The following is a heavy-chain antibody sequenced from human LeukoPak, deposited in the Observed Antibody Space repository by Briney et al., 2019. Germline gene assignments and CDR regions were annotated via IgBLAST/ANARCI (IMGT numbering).Heavy chain of an antibody. CDR3: ARERGSGPGAFDI. CDR2: IYSGGST. Sequence: GGSLRLSCAASGFTVSSNYMSWVRQAPGKGLEWVSVIYSGGSTYYADSVKGRFTISRDNSKNTLYLQMNSLRAEDTAVYYCARERGSGPGAFDIWGQGTMVTVSS. V-gene: IGHV3-53*01. CDR1: GFTVSSNY. J-gene: IGHJ3*02. D-gene: IGHD3-10*01.